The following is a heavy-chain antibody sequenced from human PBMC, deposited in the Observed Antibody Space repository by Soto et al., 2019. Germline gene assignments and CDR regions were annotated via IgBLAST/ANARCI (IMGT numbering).Heavy chain of an antibody. V-gene: IGHV4-39*01. CDR1: GGSISSSSYY. CDR2: IYYSGST. J-gene: IGHJ5*02. Sequence: SETLSLTCTVSGGSISSSSYYWGWIRQPPGKGLEWIGSIYYSGSTYYNPSLKSRVTISVDTSKNQFSLKLSSVTAADTAVYYCGSLYCSGGSCYSGFDPWGQGTLVTVSS. CDR3: GSLYCSGGSCYSGFDP. D-gene: IGHD2-15*01.